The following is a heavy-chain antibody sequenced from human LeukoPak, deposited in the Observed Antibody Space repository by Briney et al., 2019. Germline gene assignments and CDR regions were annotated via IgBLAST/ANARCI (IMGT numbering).Heavy chain of an antibody. D-gene: IGHD3-3*01. CDR2: INPSGGST. V-gene: IGHV1-46*01. CDR3: ARERAGQTDFDFWSGYYPEFGF. J-gene: IGHJ4*02. CDR1: GYTFTSYY. Sequence: ASVNVSCKASGYTFTSYYMHWVRQAPGQGLEWMGIINPSGGSTSYAQKFQGRVTMTRDTSTSTVYMELSSLRPEDTAVYYCARERAGQTDFDFWSGYYPEFGFWGQGTLVTVSS.